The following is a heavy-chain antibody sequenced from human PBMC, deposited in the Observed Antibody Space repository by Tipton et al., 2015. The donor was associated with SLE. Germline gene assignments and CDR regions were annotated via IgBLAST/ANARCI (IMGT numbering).Heavy chain of an antibody. CDR1: GGSISSHY. J-gene: IGHJ5*02. CDR2: IYFTGST. Sequence: TLSLTCTVSGGSISSHYWTWIRQHPGKGLEWIGNIYFTGSTNYNPSFKSRLSISLDTSKDQFSLKLSSVTAADTAVYYCARLPTGFPNWFDPWGQGTLVTVSS. V-gene: IGHV4-4*09. D-gene: IGHD4-17*01. CDR3: ARLPTGFPNWFDP.